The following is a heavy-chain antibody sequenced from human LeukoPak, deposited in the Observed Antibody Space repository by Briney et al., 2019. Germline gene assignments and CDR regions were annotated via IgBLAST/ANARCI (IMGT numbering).Heavy chain of an antibody. D-gene: IGHD3-10*01. CDR3: ARDSGRPSCRPGRHAFDI. CDR1: GFTFSSYT. J-gene: IGHJ3*02. Sequence: GGSLRLSCAASGFTFSSYTMHWVRQAPGKGPEYVSGIRSDGGDTYYANSVKGRFTVSRDNFKNTLFLQMGSLRAEDMAVYYCARDSGRPSCRPGRHAFDIWGQGTMVTVSS. CDR2: IRSDGGDT. V-gene: IGHV3-64*01.